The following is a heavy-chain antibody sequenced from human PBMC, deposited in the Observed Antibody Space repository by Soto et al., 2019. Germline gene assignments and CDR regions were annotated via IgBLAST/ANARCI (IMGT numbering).Heavy chain of an antibody. D-gene: IGHD2-15*01. J-gene: IGHJ4*02. CDR3: ARHKLLLGGHFDY. V-gene: IGHV4-39*01. CDR1: GGSISSSSYY. Sequence: QLQLQESGPGLVKPSETLSLTCTVSGGSISSSSYYWGWIRQPPGKGLEWIGSIYYSGSTYYNPSLKSRVTISVDTSKNQFSLKLSSVTAADTAVYYCARHKLLLGGHFDYWGQGTLVTVSS. CDR2: IYYSGST.